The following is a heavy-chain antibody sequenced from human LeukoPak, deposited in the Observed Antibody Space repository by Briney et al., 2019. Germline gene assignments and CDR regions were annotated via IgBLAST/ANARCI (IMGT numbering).Heavy chain of an antibody. Sequence: GGSLRPSCAASGFTFSSYGMHWVRQAPGKGLEWVAVIWYDGSNKYYADSVKGRFTISRDNSKNTLYLQMNSLRAEDTAVYYCARDSYGYLYFDYWGQGTLVTVPS. CDR2: IWYDGSNK. V-gene: IGHV3-33*01. J-gene: IGHJ4*02. D-gene: IGHD5-18*01. CDR1: GFTFSSYG. CDR3: ARDSYGYLYFDY.